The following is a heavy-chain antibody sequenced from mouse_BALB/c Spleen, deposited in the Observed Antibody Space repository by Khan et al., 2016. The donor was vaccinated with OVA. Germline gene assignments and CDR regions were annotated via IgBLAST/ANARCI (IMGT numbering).Heavy chain of an antibody. CDR2: INTNTGES. J-gene: IGHJ3*01. CDR3: ARGLNYDGSWFAY. V-gene: IGHV9-1*02. D-gene: IGHD2-4*01. Sequence: QIQLVQSGPELKKPGETVKISCETSGYTFTNYGMNWVKQAPGKGLKWMGWINTNTGESIYADDFKGRFAFSLETSASTAFLHINNRKHEDMATYFCARGLNYDGSWFAYWGQGTLVTVSA. CDR1: GYTFTNYG.